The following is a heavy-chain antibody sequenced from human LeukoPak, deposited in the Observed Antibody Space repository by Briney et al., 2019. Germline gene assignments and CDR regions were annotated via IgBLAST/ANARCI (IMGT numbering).Heavy chain of an antibody. CDR2: INHSGST. J-gene: IGHJ4*02. CDR3: ARADRYCSSTSCYSSRGQFDY. V-gene: IGHV4-39*07. CDR1: GGSISGSSYY. Sequence: SETLSLTCTVSGGSISGSSYYWGWIRQPPGKGLEWIGEINHSGSTNYNPSLKSRVTISVDTSKNQFSLKLSSVTAADTAVYYCARADRYCSSTSCYSSRGQFDYWAREPWSPSPQ. D-gene: IGHD2-2*01.